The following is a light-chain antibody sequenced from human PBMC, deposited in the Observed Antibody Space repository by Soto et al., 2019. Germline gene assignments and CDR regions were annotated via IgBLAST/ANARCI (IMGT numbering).Light chain of an antibody. CDR1: QSVSSN. J-gene: IGKJ4*01. Sequence: EIVMTQSLATLSVPQWERATLSCRASQSVSSNLAWYQQKPGQAPRLLIYAASTRATGIPARFSGSGSGTEFILTISSLQSEDFAVYYCQQYSKWPLTFGGGTKVDIK. CDR3: QQYSKWPLT. CDR2: AAS. V-gene: IGKV3-15*01.